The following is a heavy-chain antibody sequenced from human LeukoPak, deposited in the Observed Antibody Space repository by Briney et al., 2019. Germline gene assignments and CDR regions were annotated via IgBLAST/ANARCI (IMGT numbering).Heavy chain of an antibody. Sequence: GGSLRLSCAASGFTFSSYWMNWVRQAPGKGLVWVSRIASDGSSTTYADSVKGRFSISRDNAKNTPYLQMNSLRVEDTAVYYCARGRPHGNDYWGQGTLVTVSS. D-gene: IGHD4-23*01. CDR1: GFTFSSYW. CDR2: IASDGSST. CDR3: ARGRPHGNDY. J-gene: IGHJ4*02. V-gene: IGHV3-74*01.